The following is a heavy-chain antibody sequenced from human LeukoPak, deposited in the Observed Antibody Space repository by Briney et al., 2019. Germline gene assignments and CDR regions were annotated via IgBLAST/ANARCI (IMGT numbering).Heavy chain of an antibody. Sequence: PSETLSLTCAVYGGSFSGYYWSWIRQPAGKGLEWIGRIYTSGSTNYNPSLKSRVTISVDTSKNQFSLKLSSVTAADTAVYYCARRVIAVAGSYFDYWGQGTLVTVSS. CDR2: IYTSGST. CDR3: ARRVIAVAGSYFDY. J-gene: IGHJ4*02. D-gene: IGHD6-19*01. CDR1: GGSFSGYY. V-gene: IGHV4-59*10.